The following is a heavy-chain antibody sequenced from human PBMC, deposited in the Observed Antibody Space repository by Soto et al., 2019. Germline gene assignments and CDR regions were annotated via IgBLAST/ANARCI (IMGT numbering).Heavy chain of an antibody. J-gene: IGHJ4*02. CDR1: GFTFSSYA. Sequence: GGSLRLSCAASGFTFSSYAMHWVRQAPGKGLEWVVVISYDGSNKYYADSVKGRFTISRDNSKNTLYLQMNSLRAEDTAVYYCATPYGYYFDYWGQGTLVTVSS. V-gene: IGHV3-30-3*01. CDR2: ISYDGSNK. CDR3: ATPYGYYFDY. D-gene: IGHD4-17*01.